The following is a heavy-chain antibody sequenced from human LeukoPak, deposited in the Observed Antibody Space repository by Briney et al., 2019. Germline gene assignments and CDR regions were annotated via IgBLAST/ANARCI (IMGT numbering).Heavy chain of an antibody. Sequence: GGSLRLSCAASGFTVSSNYMSRVRQAPGKGLEWVSVIYSGGSTYYADSVKGRFTISRDNSKNTLYLQMNSLRAEDTAVYYCARVGGGWYPPDAFDIWGQGTMVTVSS. CDR2: IYSGGST. J-gene: IGHJ3*02. D-gene: IGHD6-19*01. CDR3: ARVGGGWYPPDAFDI. V-gene: IGHV3-53*01. CDR1: GFTVSSNY.